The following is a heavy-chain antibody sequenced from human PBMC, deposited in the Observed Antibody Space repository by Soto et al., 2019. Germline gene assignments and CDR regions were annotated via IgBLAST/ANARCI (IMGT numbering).Heavy chain of an antibody. CDR1: GSIFRTYW. V-gene: IGHV3-7*01. J-gene: IGHJ5*02. CDR3: ARDHFVAGATP. CDR2: IREDERGR. Sequence: GGSLRLSCSASGSIFRTYWMTWVRQAPGKGLEWVANIREDERGRDYADSVKGRFTISRDNAKNSLYLQMNNLRVEDTAVYYCARDHFVAGATPWGQGTLVTVSS. D-gene: IGHD1-1*01.